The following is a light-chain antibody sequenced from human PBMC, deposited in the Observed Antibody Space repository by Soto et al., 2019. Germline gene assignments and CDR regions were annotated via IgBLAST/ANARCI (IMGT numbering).Light chain of an antibody. V-gene: IGKV1-13*02. CDR1: QGISSA. J-gene: IGKJ3*01. Sequence: AIQLTQSPSSLSASVGDRVTITCRASQGISSALAWYQQKPGKAPKLLIYDASSLESGVPSRFSGSGSGTDFSLTISSLQPEDFATYYCQQFNSHPWTFGPGTKVDIK. CDR2: DAS. CDR3: QQFNSHPWT.